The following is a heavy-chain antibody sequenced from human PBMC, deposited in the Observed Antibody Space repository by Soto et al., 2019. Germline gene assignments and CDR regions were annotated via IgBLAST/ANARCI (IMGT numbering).Heavy chain of an antibody. D-gene: IGHD3-3*01. CDR1: GGSISSGDYY. CDR2: IYYSGST. CDR3: ARRGYDFWSGSFDY. J-gene: IGHJ4*02. Sequence: PSETLSLTCTVSGGSISSGDYYWSWIRQPPGKGLEWIGYIYYSGSTYYNPSLKSRVTISVDTSKNQFSLKLSSVTAADTAVYYCARRGYDFWSGSFDYWGQGTLVTVS. V-gene: IGHV4-30-4*01.